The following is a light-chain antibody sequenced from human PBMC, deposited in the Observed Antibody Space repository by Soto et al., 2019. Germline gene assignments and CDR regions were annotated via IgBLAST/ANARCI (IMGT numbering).Light chain of an antibody. CDR3: QSFDTSLSGFVV. J-gene: IGLJ2*01. CDR1: SSNIGAGYD. CDR2: DNN. V-gene: IGLV1-40*01. Sequence: QSVLTQPPSMSGAPGQRVTISCTGRSSNIGAGYDVHWYQQHPGTAPKLLIFDNNNRPSGVPDRFSGSKSDTSASLAITGLQAEDEADSYCQSFDTSLSGFVVFGGGTKLTVL.